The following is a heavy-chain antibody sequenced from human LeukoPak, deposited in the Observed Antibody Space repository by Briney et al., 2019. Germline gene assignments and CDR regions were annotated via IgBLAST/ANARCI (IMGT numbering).Heavy chain of an antibody. CDR1: GYTFTSYG. J-gene: IGHJ4*02. CDR2: ISAYNGNT. V-gene: IGHV1-18*01. Sequence: GASVKVSCKASGYTFTSYGISWVRQAPGQGLEWMGWISAYNGNTNYAQKLQGRVTMTTDTSTSTAYMELRSLRSDDTAVYYCARVNPLLLWFGELFFGWGQGTLVTVSS. D-gene: IGHD3-10*01. CDR3: ARVNPLLLWFGELFFG.